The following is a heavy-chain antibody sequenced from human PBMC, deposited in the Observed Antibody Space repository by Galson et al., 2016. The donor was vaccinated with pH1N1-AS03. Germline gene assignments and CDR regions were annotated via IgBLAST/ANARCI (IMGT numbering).Heavy chain of an antibody. D-gene: IGHD3-22*01. Sequence: SVKVSCKATGGTFSDYGFSWVRQAPGQGLEWIGGIIPLFGAVNYAHKFQARVTISADESTSTAYMELSSLTAEDTALYYCATTSPDFYYDSSTYFYAAFDVWGQGTLVIVSS. J-gene: IGHJ3*01. CDR3: ATTSPDFYYDSSTYFYAAFDV. CDR2: IIPLFGAV. CDR1: GGTFSDYG. V-gene: IGHV1-69*13.